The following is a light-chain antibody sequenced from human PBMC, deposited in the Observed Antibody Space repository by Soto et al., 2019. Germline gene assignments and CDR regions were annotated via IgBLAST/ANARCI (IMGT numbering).Light chain of an antibody. Sequence: DIVMTQSPLSLSVTPGEPASISCRSSQSLLHSNGNNYFDWFLQKPGQSPQVLIYLGSIRASGAPDRFSGSGSGTDFTLKISRVEAEDVGIYYCMQALQTPLTFGGGTKVEIK. CDR2: LGS. CDR3: MQALQTPLT. CDR1: QSLLHSNGNNY. V-gene: IGKV2-28*01. J-gene: IGKJ4*01.